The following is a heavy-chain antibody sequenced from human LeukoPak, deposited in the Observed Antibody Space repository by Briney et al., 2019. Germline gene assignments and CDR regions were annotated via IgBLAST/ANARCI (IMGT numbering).Heavy chain of an antibody. V-gene: IGHV5-51*01. D-gene: IGHD3-22*01. Sequence: GESLKISCKGSGYKFNAYWIAWVRQMPGKGLEWMGVIYPDDSDTRYSPSFQGQVTISADKSVSIAYLQWSSLKASDTAMYYCARPNITSYYDSRGYDAFDVWGQGTMVIVSS. CDR2: IYPDDSDT. J-gene: IGHJ3*01. CDR1: GYKFNAYW. CDR3: ARPNITSYYDSRGYDAFDV.